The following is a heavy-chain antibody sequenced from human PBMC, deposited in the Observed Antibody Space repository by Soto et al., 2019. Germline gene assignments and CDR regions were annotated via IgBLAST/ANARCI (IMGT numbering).Heavy chain of an antibody. J-gene: IGHJ4*02. CDR2: ITDSGSDT. CDR3: AKLGSSSWSPHYYFDY. Sequence: EVQVLESGGGLVQPGGSLRLSCAASGFTFNNYAMGWVRQAPEKGLEWVSAITDSGSDTYYVDSVKGRFTISRDNSKDTLYLQMNSLRAEDKAVYYCAKLGSSSWSPHYYFDYWGQGTLVTVSS. CDR1: GFTFNNYA. V-gene: IGHV3-23*01. D-gene: IGHD2-2*01.